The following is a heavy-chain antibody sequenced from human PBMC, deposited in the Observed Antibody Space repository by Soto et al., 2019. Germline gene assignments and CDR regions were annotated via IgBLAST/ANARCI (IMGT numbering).Heavy chain of an antibody. CDR2: VSYDGSDK. CDR1: GFTFSNYG. Sequence: QVQLVESGGGVVQPGRSLRLSCAASGFTFSNYGMHWVRQAPGKGLEWVAAVSYDGSDKNYVDSVKGRFTISRDNSKNTLYLQMNSLRAEDTAVYYCAIRDGTRFDNWGQGTLVTVSS. V-gene: IGHV3-30*03. CDR3: AIRDGTRFDN. J-gene: IGHJ4*02. D-gene: IGHD6-13*01.